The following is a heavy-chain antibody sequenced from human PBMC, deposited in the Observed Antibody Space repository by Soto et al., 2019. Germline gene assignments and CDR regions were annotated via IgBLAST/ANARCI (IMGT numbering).Heavy chain of an antibody. J-gene: IGHJ6*03. CDR3: ATGVYYMDV. Sequence: EVQLVESGGGLVQPGRSLRLSCTASGFTFDAYAMHWVRQAPGKGLEWVSTISWKSSSIGYADSVKGRFTISRDNARNSLYLQMNSLRHEDTAFYYCATGVYYMDVWGNGTMVTVSS. V-gene: IGHV3-9*01. D-gene: IGHD2-8*01. CDR1: GFTFDAYA. CDR2: ISWKSSSI.